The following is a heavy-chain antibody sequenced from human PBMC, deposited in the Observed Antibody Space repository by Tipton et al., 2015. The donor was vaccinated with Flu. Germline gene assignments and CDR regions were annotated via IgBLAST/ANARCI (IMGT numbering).Heavy chain of an antibody. CDR1: GGSISSYY. V-gene: IGHV4-59*01. Sequence: TLSLTCTVSGGSISSYYWSWIRQPPGKGLEWIGYIYYTGTTNYNPSLKSRVSISVDPSKTQFSLKLTSVTAADTAVYYCARGYSATYGKFDYWGRGTLVTVSS. CDR3: ARGYSATYGKFDY. J-gene: IGHJ4*02. CDR2: IYYTGTT. D-gene: IGHD1-26*01.